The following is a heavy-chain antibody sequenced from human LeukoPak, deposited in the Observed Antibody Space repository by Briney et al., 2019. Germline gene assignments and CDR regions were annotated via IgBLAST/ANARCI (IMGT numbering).Heavy chain of an antibody. J-gene: IGHJ6*02. D-gene: IGHD2-2*03. CDR3: ARFRGYCSSTSCYELDV. CDR2: ISPNSGGT. CDR1: GYTFTGYY. V-gene: IGHV1-2*02. Sequence: ASVKVSCKASGYTFTGYYMHWVRQAPGQGLVWMGWISPNSGGTNYAQKFQGRVTMTRDTSISTAYMELSRLRSDDTAVYYCARFRGYCSSTSCYELDVWGQGTTVTVSS.